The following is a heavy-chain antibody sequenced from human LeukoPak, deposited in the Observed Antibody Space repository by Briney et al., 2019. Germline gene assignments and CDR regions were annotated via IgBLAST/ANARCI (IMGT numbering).Heavy chain of an antibody. D-gene: IGHD3-10*01. CDR2: IYTSGST. J-gene: IGHJ4*02. Sequence: SETLSLTCTVSGGSISSYYWSWIRQPAGKGLEWTGRIYTSGSTNYNPSLKSRVTMSVDTSKNQFSLKLSSVTAADTAVYYCARDSGGYYYGSGMGTPGVMFDYWGQGTLVTVSS. CDR1: GGSISSYY. V-gene: IGHV4-4*07. CDR3: ARDSGGYYYGSGMGTPGVMFDY.